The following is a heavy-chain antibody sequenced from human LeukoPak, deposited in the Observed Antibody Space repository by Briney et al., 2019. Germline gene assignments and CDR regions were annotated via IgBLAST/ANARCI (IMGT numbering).Heavy chain of an antibody. CDR3: ARGFSRQQLVPGY. V-gene: IGHV1-8*01. Sequence: AASVKVSCKASGYTFTSYDINWVRQATGQGLEWMGWMNPNSGNTGYARKFQGRVTMTRNTSISTAYMELSSLRSEDTAVYYCARGFSRQQLVPGYWGQGTLVTVSS. CDR1: GYTFTSYD. D-gene: IGHD6-13*01. CDR2: MNPNSGNT. J-gene: IGHJ4*02.